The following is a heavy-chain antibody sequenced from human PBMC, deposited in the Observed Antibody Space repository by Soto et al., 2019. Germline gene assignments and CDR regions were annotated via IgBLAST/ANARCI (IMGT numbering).Heavy chain of an antibody. Sequence: ASVKVSCKASGYTFTGYYMHWVRQAPGQGLEWMGWINPNSGGTNYAQKFQGWVTMTRDTSISTAYMELSRLRSDDTAVYYCARGGVVAATRRDAFDIWGQGTMVTVSS. D-gene: IGHD2-15*01. CDR2: INPNSGGT. V-gene: IGHV1-2*04. CDR3: ARGGVVAATRRDAFDI. CDR1: GYTFTGYY. J-gene: IGHJ3*02.